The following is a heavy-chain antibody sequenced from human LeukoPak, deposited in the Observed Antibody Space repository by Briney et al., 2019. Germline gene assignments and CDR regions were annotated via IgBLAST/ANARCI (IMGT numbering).Heavy chain of an antibody. D-gene: IGHD3-22*01. CDR3: ARDVPYYYDSSGYYSPFDC. CDR1: GFTFSTYA. V-gene: IGHV3-23*01. J-gene: IGHJ4*02. Sequence: GGSLRLSCAASGFTFSTYAMSWVRQAPGKGLEWVSDISGTGGRTYYADSVKGRFTISRDNSKNTVDLLMNSLRAEDTAIYYCARDVPYYYDSSGYYSPFDCWGQGTLVAVSS. CDR2: ISGTGGRT.